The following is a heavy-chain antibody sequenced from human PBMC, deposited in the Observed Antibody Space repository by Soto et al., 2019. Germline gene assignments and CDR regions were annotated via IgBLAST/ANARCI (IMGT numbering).Heavy chain of an antibody. CDR3: ARDILPRYDFWSGYYPSGNYYYGMDV. CDR1: GFSFSSYA. Sequence: GGSLRLSCAASGFSFSSYAMSWVRQAPGKGLEWVSAIGGSGSSTYYADSVKGRFTISRDNSKNTLYLQMNSLRAEDTAVYYCARDILPRYDFWSGYYPSGNYYYGMDVWGQGTTVTVSS. CDR2: IGGSGSST. D-gene: IGHD3-3*01. J-gene: IGHJ6*02. V-gene: IGHV3-23*01.